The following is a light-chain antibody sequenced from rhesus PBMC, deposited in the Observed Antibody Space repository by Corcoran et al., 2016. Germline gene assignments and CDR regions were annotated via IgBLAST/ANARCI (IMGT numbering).Light chain of an antibody. CDR2: KAS. J-gene: IGKJ1*01. Sequence: DIQMTQSPSSLSASVGDRVTITCRASQGISRWLAWYQQKPGKAPKVLIYKASSLQSGVPSRFRGSGYGTDFTFSISRLQPEDFATYYCQQYKSAPTFGQGTKVEI. CDR1: QGISRW. CDR3: QQYKSAPT. V-gene: IGKV1-21*01.